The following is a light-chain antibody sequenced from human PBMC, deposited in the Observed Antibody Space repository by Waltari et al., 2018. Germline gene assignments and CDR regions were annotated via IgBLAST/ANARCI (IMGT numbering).Light chain of an antibody. CDR1: QGISGY. CDR2: AAS. Sequence: RMTQSPSSRAASAGDRVTTTCRASQGISGYLTWYQQKPGKAPKVLINAASTLESDVPSRFSGSGSGTDFTLTISSLQPEDFATYYCQQNYSTPSTFGGGTKVEIK. CDR3: QQNYSTPST. V-gene: IGKV1-39*01. J-gene: IGKJ4*02.